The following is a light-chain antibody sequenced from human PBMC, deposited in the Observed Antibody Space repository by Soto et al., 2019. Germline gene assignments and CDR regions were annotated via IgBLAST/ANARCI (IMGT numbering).Light chain of an antibody. Sequence: ALTQPPSASGSPGQSVTISCTGTSSDVGGYNYVSWYQQHPGKAPKLMIYEVSKRPSGVPDRFSGSKSGNTASLTVSGLQAEDEADYYCSSYAGSNLWVFGGGTKLTVL. CDR3: SSYAGSNLWV. CDR1: SSDVGGYNY. CDR2: EVS. V-gene: IGLV2-8*01. J-gene: IGLJ3*02.